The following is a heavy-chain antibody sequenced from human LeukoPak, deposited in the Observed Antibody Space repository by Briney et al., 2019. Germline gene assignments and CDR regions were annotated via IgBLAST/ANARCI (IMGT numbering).Heavy chain of an antibody. V-gene: IGHV3-21*01. CDR1: GFTFSSYS. CDR3: ASSARTLAYCGGDCYALDY. CDR2: ISSSSSYI. J-gene: IGHJ4*02. D-gene: IGHD2-21*02. Sequence: GGSLRLSCAASGFTFSSYSMNWVRQAPGKGLEWVSSISSSSSYIYYADSVKGRFTISRDNAKNSLYLQMNSLRAEDTAVYYCASSARTLAYCGGDCYALDYWGQGTLVTVSS.